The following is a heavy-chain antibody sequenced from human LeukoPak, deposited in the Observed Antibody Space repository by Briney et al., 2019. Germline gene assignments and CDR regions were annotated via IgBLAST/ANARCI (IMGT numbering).Heavy chain of an antibody. CDR1: GFTVSSKY. CDR3: ARIPKTTYFDY. J-gene: IGHJ4*02. V-gene: IGHV3-53*01. Sequence: TGGSLRLSCAASGFTVSSKYMSWVRQAPGKGLEWVSVIYSGGSTDYADSVKGRFTISRDNSENTLHLQMNSLRADDTAVYYCARIPKTTYFDYWGQGTLVTVSS. CDR2: IYSGGST. D-gene: IGHD4-17*01.